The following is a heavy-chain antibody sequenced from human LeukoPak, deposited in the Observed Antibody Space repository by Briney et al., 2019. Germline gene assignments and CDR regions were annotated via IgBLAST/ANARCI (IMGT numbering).Heavy chain of an antibody. CDR3: VRALYDGSGYYSHFDY. J-gene: IGHJ4*02. D-gene: IGHD3-22*01. V-gene: IGHV3-21*01. Sequence: PAGSLTLSCAASGFTFSSYARNWLRQAPGKGLEWVSSITRSSIYTYYADSVKGRFTISRDNAKKSLYLQMNSLRTEDTAVYYCVRALYDGSGYYSHFDYWGQGTLVTVSS. CDR2: ITRSSIYT. CDR1: GFTFSSYA.